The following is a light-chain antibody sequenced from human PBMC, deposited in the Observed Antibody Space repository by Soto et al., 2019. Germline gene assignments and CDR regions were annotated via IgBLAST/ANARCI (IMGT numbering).Light chain of an antibody. Sequence: DIHMTQSPSSLSASVGDIFTITCRASQSISTYLNWYQQKPGKAPKLLIYAASSLQSGVPSRLSGSGSGTDLTITISSMKTEDFETYSCQQSYSNPLTFGGGTKVDIK. CDR2: AAS. CDR1: QSISTY. J-gene: IGKJ4*01. V-gene: IGKV1-39*01. CDR3: QQSYSNPLT.